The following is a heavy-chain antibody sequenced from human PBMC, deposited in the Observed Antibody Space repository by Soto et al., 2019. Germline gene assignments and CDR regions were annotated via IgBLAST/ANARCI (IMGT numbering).Heavy chain of an antibody. CDR1: GFTFSSYA. J-gene: IGHJ4*02. V-gene: IGHV3-30*03. D-gene: IGHD6-6*01. CDR2: ISIRGGDE. Sequence: VQLVESGGGVVQPGKSLRLSCAASGFTFSSYAMHWARQAPGKGLEWVTVISIRGGDEYYAESVRGRFTISRDDSKNTLYLQTDSLRVEDTAVYYCARGTIVARQHLDYWGQGTLVTVSS. CDR3: ARGTIVARQHLDY.